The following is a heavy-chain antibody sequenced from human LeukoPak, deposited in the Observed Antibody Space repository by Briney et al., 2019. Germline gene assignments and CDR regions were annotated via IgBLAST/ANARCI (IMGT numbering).Heavy chain of an antibody. Sequence: PGGSLRLSCAASGFIFSNYWMSWVRQAPGKGPEWVGDIKTDGSDKYYVGSVKGRFTNSRDNAKNSLYLQMNSLRAEDTAVYYCARDSLIQYGSGSYWGFGYWGQGILVTVSS. CDR3: ARDSLIQYGSGSYWGFGY. CDR1: GFIFSNYW. J-gene: IGHJ4*02. V-gene: IGHV3-7*03. D-gene: IGHD3-10*01. CDR2: IKTDGSDK.